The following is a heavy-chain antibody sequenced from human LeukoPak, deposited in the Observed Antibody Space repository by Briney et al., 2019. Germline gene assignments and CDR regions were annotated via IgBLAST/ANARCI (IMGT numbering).Heavy chain of an antibody. CDR1: GFTFSSCA. J-gene: IGHJ4*02. Sequence: GGSLRLSCAASGFTFSSCAMSWVRQAPGKGLEWVAGISDNVGNTYYADSVKGRFTISRDNSKNTLFLQMSSLRAEDTAVYYCARGYYYDTSGYSLPLDYWGQGTLLTVSS. CDR2: ISDNVGNT. V-gene: IGHV3-23*01. D-gene: IGHD3-22*01. CDR3: ARGYYYDTSGYSLPLDY.